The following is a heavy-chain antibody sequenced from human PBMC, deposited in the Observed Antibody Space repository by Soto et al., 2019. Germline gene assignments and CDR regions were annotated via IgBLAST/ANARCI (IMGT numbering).Heavy chain of an antibody. D-gene: IGHD6-13*01. CDR3: ARGSSTWRNALDI. V-gene: IGHV3-74*03. CDR2: INSDGSDT. J-gene: IGHJ3*02. CDR1: GFTFNSHW. Sequence: EVQLVESGGGLVQWGGSLTLSCAASGFTFNSHWMHWVRQDPGKGLVWVSRINSDGSDTKYADSVKGRFTISRDNAKNTLYLQLNSLRADDTAVYYGARGSSTWRNALDIWGQGTMVTVSS.